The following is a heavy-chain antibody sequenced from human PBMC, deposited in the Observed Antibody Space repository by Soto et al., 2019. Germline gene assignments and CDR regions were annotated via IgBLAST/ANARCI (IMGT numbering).Heavy chain of an antibody. CDR3: AKGAPLGPTWDNWFDP. J-gene: IGHJ5*02. CDR1: GFTFSSYG. CDR2: ISGSGRST. V-gene: IGHV3-23*01. Sequence: EVQLLESGGGLVQPGGSLRLSCAASGFTFSSYGMSWVRQAPGKGLEWGSTISGSGRSTYYPDSVKGRLTSSRDNSNNTLYLQMNSLRVEDTAVYYCAKGAPLGPTWDNWFDPWGQGTLVTVSS. D-gene: IGHD1-26*01.